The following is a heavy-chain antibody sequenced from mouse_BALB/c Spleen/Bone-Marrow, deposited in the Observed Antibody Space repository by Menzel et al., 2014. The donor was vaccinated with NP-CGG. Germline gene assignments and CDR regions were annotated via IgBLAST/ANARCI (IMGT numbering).Heavy chain of an antibody. D-gene: IGHD2-10*02. V-gene: IGHV2-6-7*01. Sequence: VHLVESGPGLVAPSQSLSITCTVSGFSLTGFGINWIRQPPGKGLEWLGMIWGDGTTDYNSALKSRLSIKKDNSKSQVLLKMNSPKAGDTARYYCAREKYGNYYAMDYWGQGTSVTVSS. J-gene: IGHJ4*01. CDR1: GFSLTGFG. CDR2: IWGDGTT. CDR3: AREKYGNYYAMDY.